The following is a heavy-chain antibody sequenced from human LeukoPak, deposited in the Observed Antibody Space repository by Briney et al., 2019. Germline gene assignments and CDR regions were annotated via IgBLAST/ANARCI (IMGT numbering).Heavy chain of an antibody. V-gene: IGHV3-30*18. Sequence: PGRSLRLSCAASVFTFSSYGMHWVRQAPGKGLEWVAVISYDGSNKYYADSVKGRFTISRDNSKNTLYLQMNSLRAEDTAVYYCAKDSPLEHALGSYFDYWGQGTLVTVSS. J-gene: IGHJ4*02. CDR3: AKDSPLEHALGSYFDY. CDR1: VFTFSSYG. CDR2: ISYDGSNK. D-gene: IGHD7-27*01.